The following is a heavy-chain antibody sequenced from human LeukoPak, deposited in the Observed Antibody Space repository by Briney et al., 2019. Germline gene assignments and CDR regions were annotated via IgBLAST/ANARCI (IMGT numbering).Heavy chain of an antibody. CDR1: GGTFSSYA. V-gene: IGHV1-69*13. D-gene: IGHD4-11*01. J-gene: IGHJ3*02. CDR2: IIPIFGTA. Sequence: GASVKVSCKASGGTFSSYAISWVRQAPGQGLEWMGGIIPIFGTANYAQKFQGRVTITADESTSTAYMELSSLRSEDTAVYYCASSDYSIRTNDAFDIWGQGTMVTVSS. CDR3: ASSDYSIRTNDAFDI.